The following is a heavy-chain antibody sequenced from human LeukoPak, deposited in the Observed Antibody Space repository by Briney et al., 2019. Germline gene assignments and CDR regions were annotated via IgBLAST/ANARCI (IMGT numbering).Heavy chain of an antibody. J-gene: IGHJ6*02. CDR3: ARDIAAHYGMDV. D-gene: IGHD6-13*01. CDR1: GFTFSSYA. Sequence: GGSLRLSCAASGFTFSSYAIHWVRQAPGKGLEWVAVISYDGSNKFYADSVKGRFTISRDNSKNTLYLQMNSLRAEDTAVYYCARDIAAHYGMDVWGQGTTVTVSS. V-gene: IGHV3-30-3*01. CDR2: ISYDGSNK.